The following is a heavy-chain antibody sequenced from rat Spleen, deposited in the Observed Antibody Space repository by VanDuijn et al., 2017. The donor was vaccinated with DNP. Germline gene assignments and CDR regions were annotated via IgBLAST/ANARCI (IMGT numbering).Heavy chain of an antibody. V-gene: IGHV5-29*01. Sequence: EVQLVGSDGGLVQPGKSLKLSCVASGFTFSDYYMAWVRQAPTKGLEWVATISDDGSSTYYRDSVKGRFTMSRNNAKSTLYLQMNSLRSEDTATYYCARSNTYYDGTYYYWYFDLWGPGTMVTVSS. CDR1: GFTFSDYY. CDR2: ISDDGSST. J-gene: IGHJ1*01. D-gene: IGHD1-12*02. CDR3: ARSNTYYDGTYYYWYFDL.